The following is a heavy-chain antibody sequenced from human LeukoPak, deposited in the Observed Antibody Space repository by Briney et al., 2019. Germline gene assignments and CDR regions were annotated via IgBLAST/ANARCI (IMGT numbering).Heavy chain of an antibody. V-gene: IGHV7-4-1*02. CDR1: GYTFTSYA. CDR2: INTNTGNP. Sequence: ASVKVSCKASGYTFTSYAMNWVRQAPGQGLEWMGWINTNTGNPTYAQGFTGRFVFSLDTSVSTACLQISGLKAEDTAVYYCARGDYYDSSGYYGRHLRPIDYWGQGTLVTVSS. J-gene: IGHJ4*02. CDR3: ARGDYYDSSGYYGRHLRPIDY. D-gene: IGHD3-22*01.